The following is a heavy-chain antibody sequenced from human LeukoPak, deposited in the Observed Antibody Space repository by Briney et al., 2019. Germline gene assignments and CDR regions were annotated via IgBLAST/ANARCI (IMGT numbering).Heavy chain of an antibody. CDR1: GFTFSDFY. D-gene: IGHD2-2*01. CDR2: ISSSSSYI. CDR3: AREKDIVVVPAAMTPGSYYYYGMNT. J-gene: IGHJ6*02. V-gene: IGHV3-11*06. Sequence: PGGSLRLSCAASGFTFSDFYMSWPRQAPGKGLEWVSSISSSSSYIYYADSVKGRFTISRDNAKNSLYLQMNSLRAEDTAVYYCAREKDIVVVPAAMTPGSYYYYGMNTWAQGTAVTVSS.